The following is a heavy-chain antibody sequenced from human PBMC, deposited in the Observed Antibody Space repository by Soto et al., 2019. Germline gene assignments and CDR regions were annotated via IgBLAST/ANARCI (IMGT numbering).Heavy chain of an antibody. J-gene: IGHJ4*02. CDR1: GYTFTHYD. V-gene: IGHV1-8*01. Sequence: GASVKVSCKASGYTFTHYDINWVRQAPGQGLEWMGWINANNGDTRYPQEFQDRVTITVDTSMSTTYMELSSLRSEDTSVYYCARDYRSSWDYWGQGTQVTVSS. CDR3: ARDYRSSWDY. D-gene: IGHD6-13*01. CDR2: INANNGDT.